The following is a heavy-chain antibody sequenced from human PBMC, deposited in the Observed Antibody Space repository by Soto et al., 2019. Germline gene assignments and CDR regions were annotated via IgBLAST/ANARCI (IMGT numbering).Heavy chain of an antibody. D-gene: IGHD2-2*01. J-gene: IGHJ6*02. V-gene: IGHV5-51*01. CDR2: IYPGDSDT. Sequence: GEPLKVSSSGSGDKFMSYWSGWVRQMTGKSLEWMGIIYPGDSDTRYSPSFQGQVTISAGKSISTAYLQWSSLKASDTAMYYCARQDIVVVPAADRLGNCYYYYGMDVWGQGTTVP. CDR3: ARQDIVVVPAADRLGNCYYYYGMDV. CDR1: GDKFMSYW.